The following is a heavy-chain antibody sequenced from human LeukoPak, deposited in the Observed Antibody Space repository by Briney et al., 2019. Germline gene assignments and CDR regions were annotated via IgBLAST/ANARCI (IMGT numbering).Heavy chain of an antibody. V-gene: IGHV3-48*01. CDR1: GFTFSSYS. J-gene: IGHJ6*03. CDR3: ARAAGSMDV. D-gene: IGHD2-15*01. Sequence: GGSLRLSCAASGFTFSSYSMNWVRQAPGKGLEWVSYISSGSSTIYYADSVKGRFTISRDNAKNSLYLQMNSLRAEDTAVYYCARAAGSMDVWGKGTTVTVSS. CDR2: ISSGSSTI.